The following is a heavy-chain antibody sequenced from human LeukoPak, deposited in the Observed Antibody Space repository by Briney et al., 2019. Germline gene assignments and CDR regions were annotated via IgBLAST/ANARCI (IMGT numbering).Heavy chain of an antibody. Sequence: SETLSLTCTVSGDSISSGGYYWSWIRQHPGKGLEWIGYIYNSGSTYYNPSLKSRVTISIDASKRQFSLKLTSVTAADTAVYYCAREPTGSYSFDFWGQGTLVTVSS. CDR3: AREPTGSYSFDF. CDR1: GDSISSGGYY. D-gene: IGHD1-26*01. V-gene: IGHV4-31*03. CDR2: IYNSGST. J-gene: IGHJ4*02.